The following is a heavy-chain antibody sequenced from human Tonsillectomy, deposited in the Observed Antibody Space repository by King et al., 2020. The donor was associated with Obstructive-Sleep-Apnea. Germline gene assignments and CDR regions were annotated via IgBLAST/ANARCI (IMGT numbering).Heavy chain of an antibody. CDR2: ISSSSSYT. CDR1: GFTFSSYS. V-gene: IGHV3-21*01. J-gene: IGHJ4*02. Sequence: QLVQSGGGLVKPGGSLRLSCAASGFTFSSYSMNWVRQAPGKGLEWVSSISSSSSYTYYADSVKGRFTISRDNAKNSLYLQMNSLRAEDTAVYYCASEEGSGWYVYWGQGTLVTVSS. D-gene: IGHD6-19*01. CDR3: ASEEGSGWYVY.